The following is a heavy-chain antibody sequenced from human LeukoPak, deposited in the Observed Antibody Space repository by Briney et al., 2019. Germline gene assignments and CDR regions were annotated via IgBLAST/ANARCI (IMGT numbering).Heavy chain of an antibody. V-gene: IGHV3-23*01. J-gene: IGHJ6*03. CDR3: AKGHCSGGSCYPNYYYYMDV. Sequence: GGSLRLSCAASGFTFSSYAMSWVRQAPGKGLEWVSAISGSGGSTYYADSVKGRFTISRDNSKNTLYPQMNSLRAEDTAVYYCAKGHCSGGSCYPNYYYYMDVWGKGTTVTVSS. D-gene: IGHD2-15*01. CDR1: GFTFSSYA. CDR2: ISGSGGST.